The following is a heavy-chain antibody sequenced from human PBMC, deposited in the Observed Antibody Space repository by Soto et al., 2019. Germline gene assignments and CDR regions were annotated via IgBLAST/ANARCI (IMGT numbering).Heavy chain of an antibody. J-gene: IGHJ4*02. V-gene: IGHV3-74*01. D-gene: IGHD2-21*01. CDR1: GFTFSSYW. CDR2: INTDGSTT. Sequence: EVQLVESGGGLVQPGGSLRLSCAASGFTFSSYWMHWVRQAPGKGLVWVSRINTDGSTTSHADSVKGRFTISRDNAKKTLYLQMSCLRAEDTAVYYCAREGAYIPFDYWGQGTVVTVSS. CDR3: AREGAYIPFDY.